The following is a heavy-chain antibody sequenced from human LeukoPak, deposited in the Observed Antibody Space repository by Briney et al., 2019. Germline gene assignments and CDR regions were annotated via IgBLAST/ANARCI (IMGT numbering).Heavy chain of an antibody. D-gene: IGHD4-17*01. Sequence: ASVKVSCKASGYTFTSYGIRWVRQAPGQGLEWMGWISAYNGNTNYAQKLQGRVTITADKSTSTAYMELSSLRSEDTAVYYCARDSDYGDYGLVVDYWGQGTLVTVSS. V-gene: IGHV1-18*01. CDR2: ISAYNGNT. CDR3: ARDSDYGDYGLVVDY. J-gene: IGHJ4*02. CDR1: GYTFTSYG.